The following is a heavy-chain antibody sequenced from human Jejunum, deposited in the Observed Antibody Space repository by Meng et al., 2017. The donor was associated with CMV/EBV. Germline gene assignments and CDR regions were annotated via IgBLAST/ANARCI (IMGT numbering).Heavy chain of an antibody. V-gene: IGHV1-69*02. CDR3: AFFVDTVTLTRDY. D-gene: IGHD5-18*01. Sequence: SGGTFSRNIISWVRQAPGQGLEWMGRIVPMVGRPTYAQKFQGRVTISADKVTSIAYLEVTSLRSEDTAVYFCAFFVDTVTLTRDYWGQGTLVTVSS. CDR2: IVPMVGRP. CDR1: GGTFSRNI. J-gene: IGHJ4*02.